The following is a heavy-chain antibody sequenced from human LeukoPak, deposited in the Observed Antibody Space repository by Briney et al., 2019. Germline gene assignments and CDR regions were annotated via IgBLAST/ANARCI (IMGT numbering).Heavy chain of an antibody. CDR2: INAGNGNT. D-gene: IGHD3-10*01. J-gene: IGHJ4*02. CDR1: GYTFTSYA. Sequence: ASVKVSCKASGYTFTSYAMHWVRQAPGQRLEWMGWINAGNGNTKYSQKFQGRVTITRDTSASTAYMELSSLRSEDTAVYYCARGHTMVRGVPFDCWGQGTLVTVSS. CDR3: ARGHTMVRGVPFDC. V-gene: IGHV1-3*01.